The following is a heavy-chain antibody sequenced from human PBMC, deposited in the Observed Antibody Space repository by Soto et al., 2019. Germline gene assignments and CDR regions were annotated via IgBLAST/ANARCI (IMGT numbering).Heavy chain of an antibody. V-gene: IGHV1-18*01. Sequence: GASVKVSCKASGYTFTSYGISWVRQAPGQGLEWMGWISAYNGNTNYAQKLQGRVTMTTDTSTSTAYMELRSLRSDDTAVYYCARDRGRYSSSSKAFDIWGQGTMVTVSS. D-gene: IGHD6-6*01. CDR2: ISAYNGNT. J-gene: IGHJ3*02. CDR3: ARDRGRYSSSSKAFDI. CDR1: GYTFTSYG.